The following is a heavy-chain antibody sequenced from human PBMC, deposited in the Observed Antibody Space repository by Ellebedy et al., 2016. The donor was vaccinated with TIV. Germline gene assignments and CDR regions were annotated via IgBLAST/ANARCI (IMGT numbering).Heavy chain of an antibody. D-gene: IGHD5-18*01. J-gene: IGHJ4*02. CDR1: GGSISSYY. Sequence: SETLSLTCTVSGGSISSYYWSWIRQPPGKGLEWIGSIYYSGSTYYNPSLKSRVTISVDTSKNQFSLKLSSVTAADTAVYYCASRIQQIWADYWGQGTLVTVSS. CDR2: IYYSGST. V-gene: IGHV4-59*05. CDR3: ASRIQQIWADY.